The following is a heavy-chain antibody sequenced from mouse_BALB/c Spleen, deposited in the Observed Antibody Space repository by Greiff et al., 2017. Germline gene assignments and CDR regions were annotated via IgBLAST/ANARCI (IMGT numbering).Heavy chain of an antibody. CDR3: ARSTTMITTGFDD. V-gene: IGHV1S81*02. D-gene: IGHD2-4*01. Sequence: VQLQQPGAELVKPGASVKLSCKASGYTFTSYWMHWVKQRPGQGLEWIGEINPSNGRTNYNEKFKSKATLTVDKSSSTAYMQLSSLTSEDSAVYYCARSTTMITTGFDDWGQGTTLTVSS. CDR1: GYTFTSYW. J-gene: IGHJ2*01. CDR2: INPSNGRT.